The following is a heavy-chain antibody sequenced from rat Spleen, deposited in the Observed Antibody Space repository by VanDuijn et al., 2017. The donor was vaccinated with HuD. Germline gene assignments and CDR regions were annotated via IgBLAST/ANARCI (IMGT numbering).Heavy chain of an antibody. Sequence: EVQLKESGPGLVQPSQTLSLTCSVSGFSLSDYSVHWVRQPPGKGLEWMGVVWSGGTTAYNSTLKSRLSISRDTSRSQVFLKMNSLETEDTAIYYCARGLAPAISTFAYWGQGTLVTVSS. V-gene: IGHV2S63*01. J-gene: IGHJ3*01. CDR1: GFSLSDYS. CDR3: ARGLAPAISTFAY. D-gene: IGHD1-2*01. CDR2: VWSGGTT.